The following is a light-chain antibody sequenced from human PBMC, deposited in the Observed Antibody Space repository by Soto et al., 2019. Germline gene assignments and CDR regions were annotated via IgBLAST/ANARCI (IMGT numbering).Light chain of an antibody. J-gene: IGLJ1*01. CDR1: SSNVGSYKL. CDR3: CSSGGSPTYV. CDR2: EVN. Sequence: QSLLTQPASVSWSPGQSITISCTGTSSNVGSYKLVSWYQQHPGKAPKLMIFEVNKRPSGVSNRFSGSKSGNTASLTISGLKVEDEADYYCCSSGGSPTYVFGTGTKVTVL. V-gene: IGLV2-23*02.